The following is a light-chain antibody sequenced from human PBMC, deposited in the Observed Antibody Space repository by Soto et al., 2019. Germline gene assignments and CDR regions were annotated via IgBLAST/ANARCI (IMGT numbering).Light chain of an antibody. CDR2: GSS. V-gene: IGKV3-15*01. CDR1: QSVSNH. Sequence: EIVVSQTLTTLSVSPGGSVTLSCSPRQSVSNHLVWYQQKPRQAPRLLMYGSSIRATRIPARFSGSGSGTEFTLTISRLEPEDFAVYYCQQYGSSPRTFGQGTKVDIK. CDR3: QQYGSSPRT. J-gene: IGKJ1*01.